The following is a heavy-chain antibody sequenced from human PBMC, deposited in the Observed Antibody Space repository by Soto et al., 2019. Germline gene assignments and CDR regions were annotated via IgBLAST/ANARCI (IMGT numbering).Heavy chain of an antibody. Sequence: GGSLRLSCAASGFTFSSYGMHWVRQAPGKGLEWVAVISYDGSNKYYADSVKGRFTISRDNSKNTLYLQMNSLRAEDTAVYYCAKDQDVEVGDTGYWGQGTLVTVSS. CDR2: ISYDGSNK. CDR1: GFTFSSYG. D-gene: IGHD1-26*01. J-gene: IGHJ4*02. V-gene: IGHV3-30*18. CDR3: AKDQDVEVGDTGY.